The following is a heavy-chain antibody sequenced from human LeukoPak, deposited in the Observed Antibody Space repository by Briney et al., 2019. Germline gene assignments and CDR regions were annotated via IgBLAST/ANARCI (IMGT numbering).Heavy chain of an antibody. CDR1: GFPYSVHS. V-gene: IGHV3-21*01. J-gene: IGHJ4*02. D-gene: IGHD4/OR15-4a*01. CDR2: INSISTLK. CDR3: ARIRVPHYFDW. Sequence: VGSLRLSCAVSGFPYSVHSMVWVRQAPGKGLEWVSSINSISTLKLYANSVKDRFTISRDNAENSLYLQMHGLSADDTAVYFCARIRVPHYFDWWGQGTLVTVSS.